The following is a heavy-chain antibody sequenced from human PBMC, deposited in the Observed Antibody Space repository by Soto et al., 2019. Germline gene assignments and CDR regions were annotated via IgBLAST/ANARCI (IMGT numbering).Heavy chain of an antibody. Sequence: SETLSLTCDVSGYFISSGYYWGWIRQPPGKGLEWVGSIHYRGTTYYNPSLNSRVTISVDMSRNQFSLKLSSVTAADTAVYYCARADYCRGGSCYSAPNMDVWGQGTTVTVS. CDR2: IHYRGTT. V-gene: IGHV4-38-2*01. J-gene: IGHJ6*02. CDR1: GYFISSGYY. D-gene: IGHD2-15*01. CDR3: ARADYCRGGSCYSAPNMDV.